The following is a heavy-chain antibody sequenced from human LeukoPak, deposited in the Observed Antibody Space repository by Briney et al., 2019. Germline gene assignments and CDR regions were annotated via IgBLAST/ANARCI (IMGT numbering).Heavy chain of an antibody. CDR2: IYYSGST. Sequence: SETLSLTWTVSGGSISSYYWSWIRQPPGKGLEWIGYIYYSGSTNYNPSLKSRVTISVDTSKNQFSLKLSSVTAADTAVYYCARDLRGFDPWGQGTLVTVSS. J-gene: IGHJ5*02. CDR3: ARDLRGFDP. V-gene: IGHV4-59*01. CDR1: GGSISSYY.